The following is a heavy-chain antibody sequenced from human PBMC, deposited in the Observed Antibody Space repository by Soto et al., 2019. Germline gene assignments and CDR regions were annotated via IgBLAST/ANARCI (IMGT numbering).Heavy chain of an antibody. CDR2: IIPILGIA. V-gene: IGHV1-69*02. CDR1: GGTFSSYT. CDR3: APSPSARDYYYYMDV. Sequence: QVQLVQSGAEVKKPGSSVKVSCKASGGTFSSYTISWVRQAPGQGLEWMGRIIPILGIANYAQKFQGRVTITADKSTSTAYMELSSLRSEDTAVYYCAPSPSARDYYYYMDVWGKGTTVTVSS. J-gene: IGHJ6*03.